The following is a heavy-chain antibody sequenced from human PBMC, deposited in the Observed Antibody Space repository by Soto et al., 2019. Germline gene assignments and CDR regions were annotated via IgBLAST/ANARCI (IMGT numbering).Heavy chain of an antibody. CDR3: ARQAPTGGGDRDAFDI. Sequence: EVQLVQSGAEVKKPGESLKISCKGSGYSFTSYWIGWVRQMPRKGLEWMGIIYPGDSDTRYSPSFQGQVTISADKSISTAYLQWSSLKASDTAMYYCARQAPTGGGDRDAFDIWGQGTMVTVSS. J-gene: IGHJ3*02. D-gene: IGHD2-21*02. V-gene: IGHV5-51*01. CDR1: GYSFTSYW. CDR2: IYPGDSDT.